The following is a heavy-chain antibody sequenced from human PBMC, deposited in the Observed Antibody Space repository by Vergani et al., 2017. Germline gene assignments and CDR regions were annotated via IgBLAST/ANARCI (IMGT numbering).Heavy chain of an antibody. Sequence: VQLLESGGGLVQPGGSLRLSCAASGFTFSSYAMSWVRQAPGKGLEWVAVIWYDGSNKYYADSVKGRFTISRDNSKNTLYLQMNSLRAEDTAVYYCARPSLGYCSGGSCYYTPPLDYWGQGTLVTVSS. J-gene: IGHJ4*02. CDR3: ARPSLGYCSGGSCYYTPPLDY. D-gene: IGHD2-15*01. CDR1: GFTFSSYA. CDR2: IWYDGSNK. V-gene: IGHV3-33*08.